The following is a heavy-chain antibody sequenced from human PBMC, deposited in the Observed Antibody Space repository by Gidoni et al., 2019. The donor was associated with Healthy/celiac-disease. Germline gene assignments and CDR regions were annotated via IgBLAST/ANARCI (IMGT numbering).Heavy chain of an antibody. CDR2: ISYDGSNK. Sequence: QVQLVESGRGEGKPGRSMRLACAAYGLTSSSYAMHWVRQAAGRGLEWWAVISYDGSNKYYADSGKGRFTISRDNSKNTLYLQMNSLRAEDTAVYYCARDQLGYDFDYWGQGTLVTVSS. V-gene: IGHV3-30-3*01. CDR1: GLTSSSYA. J-gene: IGHJ4*02. D-gene: IGHD5-12*01. CDR3: ARDQLGYDFDY.